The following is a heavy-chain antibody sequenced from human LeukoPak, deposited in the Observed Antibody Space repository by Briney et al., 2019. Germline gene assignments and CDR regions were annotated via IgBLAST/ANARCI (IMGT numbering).Heavy chain of an antibody. V-gene: IGHV3-23*01. Sequence: GESLKISCAASGFTFSSYAMSWVRQAPGKGLEWVSAISGGGGSTYYADSVKGRFTISRDNSKNTLYLQMNSLRAEDTAVYHCAKDFHGWSGYYTFDYWGQGTLVTVSS. D-gene: IGHD3-3*01. CDR3: AKDFHGWSGYYTFDY. J-gene: IGHJ4*02. CDR2: ISGGGGST. CDR1: GFTFSSYA.